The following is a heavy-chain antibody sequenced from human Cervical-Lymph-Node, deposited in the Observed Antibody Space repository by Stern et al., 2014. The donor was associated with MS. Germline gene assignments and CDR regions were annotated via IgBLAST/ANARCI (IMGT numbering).Heavy chain of an antibody. Sequence: QVQLQESGPGLVKPSETLSLTCTVSGGSINSNYWTWVRQPPGKGLEWIGYSYYTGSTNYNPSLKSRVTISVDTSKKQFYLKLTSVTVADTAVYYCARHDSSGELPPTGIDTWGQGTPVIVSS. V-gene: IGHV4-59*01. CDR3: ARHDSSGELPPTGIDT. J-gene: IGHJ5*02. D-gene: IGHD3-22*01. CDR1: GGSINSNY. CDR2: SYYTGST.